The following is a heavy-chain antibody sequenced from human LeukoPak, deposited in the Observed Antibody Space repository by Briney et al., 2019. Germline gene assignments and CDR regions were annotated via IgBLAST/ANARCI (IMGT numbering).Heavy chain of an antibody. Sequence: PGGSLRLSCAASGFTVSSNYMSWVRQAPGKGLEWVSVIHSGGSTYYADSVKGRFTISRDNSKNTLYLQMNSLRAEDTAVYYCARSIVGATSWFDPWGQGTLVTVSS. D-gene: IGHD1-26*01. J-gene: IGHJ5*02. CDR1: GFTVSSNY. CDR2: IHSGGST. V-gene: IGHV3-53*01. CDR3: ARSIVGATSWFDP.